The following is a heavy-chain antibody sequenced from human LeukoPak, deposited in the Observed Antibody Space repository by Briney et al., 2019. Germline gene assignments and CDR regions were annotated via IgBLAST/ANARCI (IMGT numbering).Heavy chain of an antibody. D-gene: IGHD3-10*01. Sequence: PSETLSLTCAVSGGSISRGGYSWSWIRQPPGKGLEWIGYIYRSGSTYYNPSLKSRVTISVDRSKNQFSLKLSSVTAADTAVNYCARGVNYGSGSYYLSPWFDPWGQGTLVTVSS. CDR3: ARGVNYGSGSYYLSPWFDP. V-gene: IGHV4-30-2*01. CDR1: GGSISRGGYS. CDR2: IYRSGST. J-gene: IGHJ5*02.